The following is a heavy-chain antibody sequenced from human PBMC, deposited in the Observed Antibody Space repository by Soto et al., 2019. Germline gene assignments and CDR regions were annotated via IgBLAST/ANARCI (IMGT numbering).Heavy chain of an antibody. CDR1: GYTFGNCG. V-gene: IGHV1-18*01. CDR3: ARERDWNLDY. Sequence: ASAKVSCKDSGYTFGNCGFSWMRQAPGQGLEWMGWIYIDDTKYAQNLQGRVTMTTDTSTSTIYMELRSLRSDDTAVYYCARERDWNLDYWGHGTLVTVSS. D-gene: IGHD1-1*01. CDR2: IYIDDT. J-gene: IGHJ4*01.